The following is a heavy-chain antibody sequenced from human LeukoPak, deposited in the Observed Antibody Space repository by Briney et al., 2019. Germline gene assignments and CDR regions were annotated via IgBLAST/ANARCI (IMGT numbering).Heavy chain of an antibody. CDR1: GYTFTGYY. CDR3: ARDSSGTTGTAWDYYYGMDV. D-gene: IGHD1-1*01. V-gene: IGHV1-2*02. CDR2: INPNSGGT. J-gene: IGHJ6*02. Sequence: ASVKVSCKASGYTFTGYYMHWVRQAPGHGLEWMGWINPNSGGTNYAQKFQGRVTMTRDTSISTAYMELSRLRSDDTAVYYCARDSSGTTGTAWDYYYGMDVWGQGTTVTVSS.